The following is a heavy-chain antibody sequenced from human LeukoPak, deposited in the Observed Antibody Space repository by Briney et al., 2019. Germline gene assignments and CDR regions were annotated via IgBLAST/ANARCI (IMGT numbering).Heavy chain of an antibody. CDR3: ARDRIQLWLRGDAFDI. Sequence: ASVNVSCKASGGTFSSYAISWVRHAPGQGLEWMGRIIPIFGTANYAQKFQGRVTITTDESTSTAYMELSSLRSEDTAVYYCARDRIQLWLRGDAFDIWGQGTMVTVSS. J-gene: IGHJ3*02. V-gene: IGHV1-69*05. CDR2: IIPIFGTA. D-gene: IGHD5-18*01. CDR1: GGTFSSYA.